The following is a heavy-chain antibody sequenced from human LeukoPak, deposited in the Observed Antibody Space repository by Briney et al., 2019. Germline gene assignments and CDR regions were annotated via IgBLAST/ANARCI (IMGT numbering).Heavy chain of an antibody. D-gene: IGHD2-2*03. CDR3: SRSMDPQLFDY. Sequence: GGSLRLSCAASGVTFNTYWMSWVRQAPGKGLEWVANIKEDGSEKYYVDFVKGRFTISRDNAKNSLYLQMNSLRVEDTAVYYCSRSMDPQLFDYWGQGTLVTVSS. V-gene: IGHV3-7*02. CDR1: GVTFNTYW. J-gene: IGHJ4*02. CDR2: IKEDGSEK.